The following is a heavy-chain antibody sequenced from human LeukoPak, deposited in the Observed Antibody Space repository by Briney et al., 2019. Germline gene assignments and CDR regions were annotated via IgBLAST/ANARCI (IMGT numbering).Heavy chain of an antibody. V-gene: IGHV4-39*07. D-gene: IGHD3-22*01. CDR1: GGSIGSTTYY. Sequence: SETLSLTCTVSGGSIGSTTYYWDWIRQPPGKGLEWIGSIYYSGSTNYNPSLKSRVTISVDTSKNQFSLKLSSVTAADTAVYYCAGGRGYYYDSSAFWGQGTLVTVSS. J-gene: IGHJ4*02. CDR2: IYYSGST. CDR3: AGGRGYYYDSSAF.